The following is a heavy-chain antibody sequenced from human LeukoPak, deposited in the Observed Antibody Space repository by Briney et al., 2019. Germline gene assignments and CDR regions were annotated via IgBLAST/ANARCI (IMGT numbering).Heavy chain of an antibody. CDR2: ISGIGDST. Sequence: GGSLRLSCAGFGFTFSNYDMTWVRQAPGRGREWVSAISGIGDSTYHADSVQGRFTISRDNSKNKLYLQMSSLKAEDTAVYYCAKGDYSITWFGPLDYWGQGTLVTVSS. CDR3: AKGDYSITWFGPLDY. CDR1: GFTFSNYD. D-gene: IGHD4-11*01. J-gene: IGHJ4*02. V-gene: IGHV3-23*01.